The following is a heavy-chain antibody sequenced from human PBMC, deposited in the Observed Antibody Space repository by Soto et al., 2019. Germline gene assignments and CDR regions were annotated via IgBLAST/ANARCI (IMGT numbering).Heavy chain of an antibody. D-gene: IGHD2-21*02. V-gene: IGHV3-23*01. CDR2: ISGSGGST. J-gene: IGHJ5*02. Sequence: PGGSLRLSCAASGFTFSSYAMSWVRQAPGKGLEWVSAISGSGGSTYYADSVKGRFTISRDNSKNTLYLQMNSLRAEDTAVYYCAKDPTRGIVVVTATLGFDPWGQGTLVTVSS. CDR3: AKDPTRGIVVVTATLGFDP. CDR1: GFTFSSYA.